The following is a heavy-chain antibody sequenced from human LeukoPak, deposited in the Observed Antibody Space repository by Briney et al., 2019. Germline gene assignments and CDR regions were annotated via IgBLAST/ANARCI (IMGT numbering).Heavy chain of an antibody. Sequence: SETLSLTCAVYGGSFSGYYWSWIRQPPGKGLEWIGYIYYSGSTNYNPSLKSRVTISVDTSKNQFSLKLSSVTAADTAVYYCARVDTALGSGYGMDVWGQGTTVTVSS. CDR2: IYYSGST. CDR1: GGSFSGYY. CDR3: ARVDTALGSGYGMDV. V-gene: IGHV4-59*01. D-gene: IGHD5-18*01. J-gene: IGHJ6*02.